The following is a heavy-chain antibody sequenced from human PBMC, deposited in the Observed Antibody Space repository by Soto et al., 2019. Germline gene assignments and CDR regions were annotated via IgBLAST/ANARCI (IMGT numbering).Heavy chain of an antibody. V-gene: IGHV3-30-3*01. D-gene: IGHD4-4*01. J-gene: IGHJ4*02. CDR3: ARKFRPDSNYGDYFDY. CDR2: ISKDGSNK. Sequence: QVQLVESGGGVVQPGRSLRLSCAASGFTFNSYAMHWVRQAPGKGLEWVAVISKDGSNKYYADSVKGRFTISRDNSKNXLYLQMSSLRPEDTAMYYCARKFRPDSNYGDYFDYWGQGTLVTVSS. CDR1: GFTFNSYA.